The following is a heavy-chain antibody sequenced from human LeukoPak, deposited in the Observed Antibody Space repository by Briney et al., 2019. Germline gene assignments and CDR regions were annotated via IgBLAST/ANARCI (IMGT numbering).Heavy chain of an antibody. J-gene: IGHJ4*02. CDR2: FSSSSSYI. Sequence: GGSLRLSCAASGFTFSSYTMNWVRQAPGKGLEWVSSFSSSSSYIYYADSVKGRFTISRDNAKYSLYLQMNSLRAEDTAVYYCASAWGGYCSSTSCYPFDFWGQGNLVTVSS. V-gene: IGHV3-21*01. D-gene: IGHD2-2*01. CDR3: ASAWGGYCSSTSCYPFDF. CDR1: GFTFSSYT.